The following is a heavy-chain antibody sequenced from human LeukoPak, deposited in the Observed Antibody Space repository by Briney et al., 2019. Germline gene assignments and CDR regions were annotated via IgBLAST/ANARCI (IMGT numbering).Heavy chain of an antibody. D-gene: IGHD2-21*02. CDR1: GFTFDDYA. CDR2: ISYNSDTI. J-gene: IGHJ2*01. CDR3: SKDYCGGDCYSGWYFDL. Sequence: GRSLRLSCAASGFTFDDYAMHWVRQAPGKGLEWVSGISYNSDTIAYADSVKRRFTISRHNAKNSLYLQMNSLRAEDTALYYCSKDYCGGDCYSGWYFDLWGRGTLVTVSS. V-gene: IGHV3-9*01.